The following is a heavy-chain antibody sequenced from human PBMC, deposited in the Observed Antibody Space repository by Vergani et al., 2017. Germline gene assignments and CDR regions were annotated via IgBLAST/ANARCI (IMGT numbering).Heavy chain of an antibody. CDR1: GYTFTGYY. V-gene: IGHV1-24*01. CDR2: FDPEDGET. CDR3: ATDCYYDSSGYSRRRDYYYGMDV. Sequence: QVQLVQSGAEVKKPGASVKVSCKASGYTFTGYYMHWVRQAPGKGLEWMGGFDPEDGETIYAQKFQGRVTMTEDTSTDTAYMELSSLRSEDTAVYYCATDCYYDSSGYSRRRDYYYGMDVWGQGTTVTVSS. D-gene: IGHD3-22*01. J-gene: IGHJ6*02.